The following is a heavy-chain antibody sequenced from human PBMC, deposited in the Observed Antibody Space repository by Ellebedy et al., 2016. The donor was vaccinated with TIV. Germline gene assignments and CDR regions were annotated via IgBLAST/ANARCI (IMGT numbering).Heavy chain of an antibody. V-gene: IGHV3-7*01. CDR2: MSPDGSAK. J-gene: IGHJ4*02. CDR3: MAKDEGW. Sequence: GGSLRLSXVGSGITLRNYWMTWVRQAPGRGLEWVANMSPDGSAKFYVDSVRGRFTISRDSVKNSLYLQMNSLRVEDTAVYYCMAKDEGWWGQGTLVTVSS. CDR1: GITLRNYW. D-gene: IGHD6-19*01.